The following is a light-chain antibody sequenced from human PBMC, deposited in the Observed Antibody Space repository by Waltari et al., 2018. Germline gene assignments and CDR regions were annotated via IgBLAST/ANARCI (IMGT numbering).Light chain of an antibody. CDR3: LLYYGGTYV. Sequence: QTVVTQEPSLTVSPGGTVTLTCASSTGAVISDYYPNWFQQKPGQAPRALIYNTNHKHSWTPARFSGSLLGGKAALTLSGVQPEDEAEYYCLLYYGGTYVFGTGTRVTVL. CDR2: NTN. CDR1: TGAVISDYY. J-gene: IGLJ1*01. V-gene: IGLV7-43*01.